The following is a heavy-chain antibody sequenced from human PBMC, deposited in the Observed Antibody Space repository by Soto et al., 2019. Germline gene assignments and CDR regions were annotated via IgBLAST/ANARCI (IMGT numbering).Heavy chain of an antibody. CDR1: GFTLSSYG. CDR3: ANEMGATVNTAGSYYCVY. D-gene: IGHD4-17*01. J-gene: IGHJ4*02. CDR2: ISYDGSNK. Sequence: QVQLVESGVGVVQPGRSLRLACAASGFTLSSYGMHWVRQAPGKGLEWVAVISYDGSNKYYADSVKGRFTISRDNSKNGMYLHMNSLRAEHPAVYYCANEMGATVNTAGSYYCVYWVKGRPVTVSS. V-gene: IGHV3-30*18.